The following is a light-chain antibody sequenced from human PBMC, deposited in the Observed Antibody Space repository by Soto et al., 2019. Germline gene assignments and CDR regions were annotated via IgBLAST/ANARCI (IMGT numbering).Light chain of an antibody. CDR3: LLSYNGPYV. J-gene: IGLJ1*01. V-gene: IGLV7-46*01. CDR1: TGAVTNGHY. CDR2: DTT. Sequence: QAVVTQERSRTVSPGGTVTLNCGSSTGAVTNGHYPYWFQQKPGQAPRTLIYDTTNRHSWTPARFSGSLLGGKAALTLSGAQPEDEAEYYCLLSYNGPYVFGTGTKVTVL.